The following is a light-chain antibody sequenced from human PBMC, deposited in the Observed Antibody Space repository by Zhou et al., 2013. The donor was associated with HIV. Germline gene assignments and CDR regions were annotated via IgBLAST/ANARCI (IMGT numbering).Light chain of an antibody. V-gene: IGKV1-39*01. Sequence: IQLTQSPSSLSASVGDRVTITCRASQGISSALAWYQQKPGKAPKLLIYDASTLQSGVPSRFSGSGSGTDFTLTITSLQPEDFATYYCQQSYSMRRTFGQGTRVEI. CDR2: DAS. J-gene: IGKJ1*01. CDR1: QGISSA. CDR3: QQSYSMRRT.